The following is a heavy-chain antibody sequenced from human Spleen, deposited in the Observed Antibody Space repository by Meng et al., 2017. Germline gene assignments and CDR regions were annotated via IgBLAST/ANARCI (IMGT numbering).Heavy chain of an antibody. J-gene: IGHJ2*01. CDR2: VNHSGGT. Sequence: QGLLQQWGAGLLQPSKTLSLTCAVYGGSFSGYYWIWIRQPPGKGREWIGEVNHSGGTNYNPSLKSRVTISLDTSKNQFSLKLSSVTAADTAVYYCARHYRNRRYFDLWGRGTLVTVSS. CDR1: GGSFSGYY. V-gene: IGHV4-34*01. D-gene: IGHD1-26*01. CDR3: ARHYRNRRYFDL.